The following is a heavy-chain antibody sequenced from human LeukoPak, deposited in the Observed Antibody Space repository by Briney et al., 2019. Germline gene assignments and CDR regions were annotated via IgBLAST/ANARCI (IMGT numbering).Heavy chain of an antibody. CDR1: GYTFTGYY. CDR3: ARGLRRWFRELTNWFDP. CDR2: MNPNSGNT. J-gene: IGHJ5*02. D-gene: IGHD3-10*01. Sequence: ASVKVSCKASGYTFTGYYMHWVRQAPGQGLEWMGWMNPNSGNTGYAQKFQGRVTMTRNTSISTAYMELSSLRSEDTAVYYCARGLRRWFRELTNWFDPWGQGTLVTVSS. V-gene: IGHV1-8*02.